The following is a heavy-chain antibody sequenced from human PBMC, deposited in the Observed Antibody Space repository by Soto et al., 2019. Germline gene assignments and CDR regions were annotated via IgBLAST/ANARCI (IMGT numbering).Heavy chain of an antibody. D-gene: IGHD6-6*01. Sequence: ASVKVPCKASGGTFSSYAISWVRQAPGQGLEWMGGIIPIFGTANYEQKFQGRVPITADESTSTAYMELISLRSEDTAVYYCARAANEYSSSSAFDYWGQGTLVTVPS. CDR3: ARAANEYSSSSAFDY. CDR1: GGTFSSYA. CDR2: IIPIFGTA. V-gene: IGHV1-69*13. J-gene: IGHJ4*02.